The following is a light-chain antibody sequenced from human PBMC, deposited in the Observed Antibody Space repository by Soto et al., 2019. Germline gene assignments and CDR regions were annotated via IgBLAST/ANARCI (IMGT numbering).Light chain of an antibody. CDR1: QSVTNY. J-gene: IGKJ4*01. CDR2: DAS. Sequence: EIFLTQSPDTLSLSPGERATLTFRASQSVTNYIAWYQQRPGQAPRLLIYDASNRATGVPARFSGSRSGTEFTLTINSLQSEDFAVYYCQRYNNWPPTFGGGTKVDIK. CDR3: QRYNNWPPT. V-gene: IGKV3-11*01.